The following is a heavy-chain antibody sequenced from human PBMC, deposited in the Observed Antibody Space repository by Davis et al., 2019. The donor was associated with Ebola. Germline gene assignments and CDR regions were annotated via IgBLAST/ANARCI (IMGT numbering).Heavy chain of an antibody. Sequence: GGSLRLSCAASGFTFSSYGMHWVRQAPGKGLEWVAFIRYDGSNKYYADSVKGRFTISRDNSKNTLYLQMNSLRAEDTAVYYCAKGGPASSVWYGMDVWGQGTTVTVSS. CDR1: GFTFSSYG. J-gene: IGHJ6*02. D-gene: IGHD6-19*01. CDR2: IRYDGSNK. CDR3: AKGGPASSVWYGMDV. V-gene: IGHV3-30*02.